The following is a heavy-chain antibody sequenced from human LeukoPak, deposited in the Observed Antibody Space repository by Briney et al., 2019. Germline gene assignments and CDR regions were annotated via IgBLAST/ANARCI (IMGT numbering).Heavy chain of an antibody. CDR2: ISGSGGSK. J-gene: IGHJ3*02. CDR3: AKGTGVRGALGAFDI. Sequence: GGSLRLSCAASGFPFSSYAMSWVRQAPEKGLEWVSAISGSGGSKYYADSVKGRFTISRDNSKNTLYLQMNSLRAEDTAVYYCAKGTGVRGALGAFDIWGQGTMVTVSS. CDR1: GFPFSSYA. V-gene: IGHV3-23*01. D-gene: IGHD3-10*01.